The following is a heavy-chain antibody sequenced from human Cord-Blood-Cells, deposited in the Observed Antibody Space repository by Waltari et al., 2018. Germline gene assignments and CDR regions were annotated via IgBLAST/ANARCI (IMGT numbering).Heavy chain of an antibody. D-gene: IGHD1-26*01. CDR1: GYTFPGYY. V-gene: IGHV1-2*04. CDR2: INPDSSST. CDR3: ARSRGESGDAFDI. J-gene: IGHJ3*02. Sequence: QVQLVQAGAEVKKPGASVKVSCKASGYTFPGYYMHWVRQAPGEALAWMGWINPDSSSTNDAQKFQGWVTMTRDTPVSTAYMELSRLGSDDTAVYYCARSRGESGDAFDIWGQGTMVTVSS.